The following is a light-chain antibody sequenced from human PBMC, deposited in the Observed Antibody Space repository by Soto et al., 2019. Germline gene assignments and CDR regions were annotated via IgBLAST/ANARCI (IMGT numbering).Light chain of an antibody. CDR3: QQYSNWPPYT. CDR1: QSVSSN. V-gene: IGKV3-15*01. J-gene: IGKJ2*01. CDR2: GAS. Sequence: ETVMTQSPATLSVSPGEGATLSCRASQSVSSNLAWYQQKPGQAPRLLIYGASTRATGIPAPFSGSGFGTEFTLTISSLQSEDFAVYSCQQYSNWPPYTFGQGTKLEIK.